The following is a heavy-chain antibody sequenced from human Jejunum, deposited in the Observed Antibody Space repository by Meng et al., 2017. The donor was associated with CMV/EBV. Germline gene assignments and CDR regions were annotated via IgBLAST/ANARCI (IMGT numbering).Heavy chain of an antibody. D-gene: IGHD2-2*01. CDR3: ARNQLLWYYGMDV. J-gene: IGHJ6*02. CDR1: GGSFMGYS. CDR2: INHGGRT. V-gene: IGHV4-34*01. Sequence: YGGSFMGYSWGWTGQPPGKGLEWIGEINHGGRTNYNPSLKSRVTISVDASKNQFSLKLSSVTAADTAIYYCARNQLLWYYGMDVWGQGTTVTVSS.